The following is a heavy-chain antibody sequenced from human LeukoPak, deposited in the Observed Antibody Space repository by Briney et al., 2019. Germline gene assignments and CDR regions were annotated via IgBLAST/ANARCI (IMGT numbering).Heavy chain of an antibody. D-gene: IGHD1-26*01. V-gene: IGHV3-30*03. Sequence: GGSLRLSCAASGFTFSSYGMHWVRQAPGKGLEWVAVISYDGSNKYYADSVKGRFTISRDNSKNTLYLPMNSLRAEDTAVYYCARNGLGATTPNFDYWGQGTLVTVSS. CDR2: ISYDGSNK. J-gene: IGHJ4*02. CDR3: ARNGLGATTPNFDY. CDR1: GFTFSSYG.